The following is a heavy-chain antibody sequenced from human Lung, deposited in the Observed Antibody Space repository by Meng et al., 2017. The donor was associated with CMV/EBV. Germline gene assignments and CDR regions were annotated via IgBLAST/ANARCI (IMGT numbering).Heavy chain of an antibody. J-gene: IGHJ4*02. V-gene: IGHV4-4*02. Sequence: VQVWESGPGRVNASGTLSLTCAGSGGHISSSNWRSWVGRPPGKGLEWIGEIYQSGSTNYNPSLKSRVTISVDKSKNQFSLKLSSVTAADTAVYYCARVVTALWGYYFDYWGQGTLVTVSS. CDR2: IYQSGST. CDR1: GGHISSSNW. CDR3: ARVVTALWGYYFDY. D-gene: IGHD2-21*02.